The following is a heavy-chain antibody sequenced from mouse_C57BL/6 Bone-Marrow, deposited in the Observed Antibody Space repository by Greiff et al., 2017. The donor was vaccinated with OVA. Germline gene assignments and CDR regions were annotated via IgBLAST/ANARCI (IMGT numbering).Heavy chain of an antibody. Sequence: VKLQESGPGLVQPSQSLSITCTASGFSLTSYGVHWVRQSPGKGLEWLGVIWRGGSTDYNAAFMSRLSITKDNSKSQVFFKMNSLQADDTAIYYCAKMDGYYGGFAYWGQGTLVTVSA. CDR2: IWRGGST. V-gene: IGHV2-5*01. J-gene: IGHJ3*01. D-gene: IGHD2-3*01. CDR3: AKMDGYYGGFAY. CDR1: GFSLTSYG.